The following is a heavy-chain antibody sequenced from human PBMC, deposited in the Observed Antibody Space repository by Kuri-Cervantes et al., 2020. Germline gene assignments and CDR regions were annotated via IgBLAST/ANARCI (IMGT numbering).Heavy chain of an antibody. CDR1: GFTFSSYA. CDR3: ARDWGGMVRGASLDY. V-gene: IGHV3-7*03. CDR2: INQPGNEK. J-gene: IGHJ4*02. Sequence: GESLKISCAASGFTFSSYAMHWVRQAPGKGLEWVANINQPGNEKYYLDSVKGRFTISRDNAKNSLDLQMNSLRAEDTAVYYCARDWGGMVRGASLDYWGQGTLVTV. D-gene: IGHD3-10*01.